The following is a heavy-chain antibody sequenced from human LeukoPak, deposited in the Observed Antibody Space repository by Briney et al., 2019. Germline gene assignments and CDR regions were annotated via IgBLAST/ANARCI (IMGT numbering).Heavy chain of an antibody. J-gene: IGHJ6*02. CDR3: ARDIGSGPVDV. CDR2: IYYTGRT. Sequence: SETLSLTCTVSGASISNYYWSWIRQPPGKGLEWIGYIYYTGRTNFNPSLKSRVTMSVDTSKNQLSLKLSSVTAADTAVYYCARDIGSGPVDVWGQGTTVTVSS. CDR1: GASISNYY. V-gene: IGHV4-59*01. D-gene: IGHD3-10*01.